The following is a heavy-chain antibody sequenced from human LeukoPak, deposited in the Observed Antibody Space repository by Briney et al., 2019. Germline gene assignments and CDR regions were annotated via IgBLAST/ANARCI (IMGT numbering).Heavy chain of an antibody. V-gene: IGHV3-53*01. CDR3: ARGIQLTLAAHAFDI. CDR2: IYSGGGT. J-gene: IGHJ3*02. CDR1: GFIVSNNY. D-gene: IGHD1-1*01. Sequence: PGGSLRLSCAASGFIVSNNYMSWVRQAPGKGLEWVSVIYSGGGTYSADSVKGRFTISRDNSKNTLYFQMNNLRDEDTAVYYCARGIQLTLAAHAFDIWGPGTMVTVSS.